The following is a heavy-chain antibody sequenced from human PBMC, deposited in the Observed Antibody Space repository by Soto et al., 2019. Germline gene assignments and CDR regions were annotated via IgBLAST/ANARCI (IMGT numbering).Heavy chain of an antibody. V-gene: IGHV4-30-4*01. CDR2: IYYSGST. Sequence: TLSLTCTVSGGSISSGDYYWSWIRQPPGKGLEWIGYIYYSGSTYYNPSLKSRVTISVDTSKNQFSLKLSSVTAADTAVYYCARGSYYYDSSGYYPYGGQGTRVTVSS. CDR3: ARGSYYYDSSGYYPY. CDR1: GGSISSGDYY. J-gene: IGHJ4*02. D-gene: IGHD3-22*01.